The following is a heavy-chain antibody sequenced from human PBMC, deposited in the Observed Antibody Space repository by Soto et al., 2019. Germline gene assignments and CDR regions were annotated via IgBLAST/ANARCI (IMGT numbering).Heavy chain of an antibody. CDR2: TSYDGSNT. CDR3: ARWGTTGGSDV. D-gene: IGHD3-16*01. J-gene: IGHJ4*02. V-gene: IGHV3-33*05. Sequence: QVQLVESGGGVVQPGTSLRLSCVGSGFTFRSYVIHWVRQAPGKGLEWVALTSYDGSNTFYGDSVKGRFTISRDNSRNTVELQMDSLSLEDTALYYCARWGTTGGSDVWGQGTLVSVSS. CDR1: GFTFRSYV.